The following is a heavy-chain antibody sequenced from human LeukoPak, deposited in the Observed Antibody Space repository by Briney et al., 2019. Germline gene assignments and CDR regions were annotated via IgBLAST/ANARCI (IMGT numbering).Heavy chain of an antibody. CDR1: GGSFSGYY. CDR3: ARKILRYSPFDY. D-gene: IGHD3-9*01. CDR2: IYYSGST. Sequence: PSETLSLTCAVYGGSFSGYYWSWIRQPPGKGLEWIGYIYYSGSTNYNPSLKSRVTISVDTSKNQFSLKLSSVTAADTAVYYCARKILRYSPFDYWGQGTLVTVSS. V-gene: IGHV4-59*08. J-gene: IGHJ4*02.